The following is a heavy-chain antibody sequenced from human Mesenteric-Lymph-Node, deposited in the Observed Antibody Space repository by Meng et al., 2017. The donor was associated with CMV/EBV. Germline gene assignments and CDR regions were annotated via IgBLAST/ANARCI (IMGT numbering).Heavy chain of an antibody. CDR1: GGSISSGDYY. Sequence: QVQLKESGPGLLKPSQTLSLTCPVSGGSISSGDYYWSWIRQPPGKGLEWIGYIYYSGSTYYNPSLKSRVTISVDTSKNQFSLKLSSVTAADTAVYYFAREGSGSWFGAATFDYWGQGTLVTVSS. J-gene: IGHJ4*02. CDR3: AREGSGSWFGAATFDY. CDR2: IYYSGST. D-gene: IGHD3-10*01. V-gene: IGHV4-30-4*08.